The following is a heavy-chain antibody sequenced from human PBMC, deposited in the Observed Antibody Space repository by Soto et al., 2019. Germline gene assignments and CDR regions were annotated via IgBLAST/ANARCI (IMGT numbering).Heavy chain of an antibody. CDR3: ARDAGVTSIAARPLAYYDY. D-gene: IGHD6-6*01. J-gene: IGHJ4*02. V-gene: IGHV1-2*02. CDR2: INPNSGGT. CDR1: GYTFTGYY. Sequence: ASVTVSCKASGYTFTGYYMHWVRQAPGQGLEWMGWINPNSGGTNYAQKFQGRVTMTRDTSISTAYMELSRLRSDDTAVYYGARDAGVTSIAARPLAYYDYCCEGTWVTVSS.